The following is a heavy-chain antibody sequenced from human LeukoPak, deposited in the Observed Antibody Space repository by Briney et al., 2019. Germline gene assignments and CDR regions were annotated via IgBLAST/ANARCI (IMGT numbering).Heavy chain of an antibody. V-gene: IGHV1-24*01. Sequence: ASVKVSCKVSGYTLTELSMHWVRQAPGKGLEWMGGFDPEDGETIYAQKFQGRVTMTRGTSTSTVYMELSSLRSEDTAVYYCARDDLAAAGPFDYWGQGTLVTVSS. CDR2: FDPEDGET. CDR1: GYTLTELS. J-gene: IGHJ4*02. D-gene: IGHD6-13*01. CDR3: ARDDLAAAGPFDY.